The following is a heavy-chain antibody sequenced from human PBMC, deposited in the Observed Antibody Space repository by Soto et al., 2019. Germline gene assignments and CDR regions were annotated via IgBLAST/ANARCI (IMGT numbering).Heavy chain of an antibody. CDR1: GFTFSSYG. CDR3: ARDEYSCSSKAFDY. Sequence: QVQLVESGGGVVQPGRSLRLSCAASGFTFSSYGMHWVRQAPGKGLEWVAVIWYDGINKYYADSVKGRFTISRDNSKNTLYLQMNSLRVEDTAVYYCARDEYSCSSKAFDYLGQETLVTVSS. CDR2: IWYDGINK. V-gene: IGHV3-33*01. D-gene: IGHD6-6*01. J-gene: IGHJ4*02.